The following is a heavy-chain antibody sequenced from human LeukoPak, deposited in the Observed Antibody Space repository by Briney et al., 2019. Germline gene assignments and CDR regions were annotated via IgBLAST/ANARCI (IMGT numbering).Heavy chain of an antibody. CDR2: ISSSSSYI. J-gene: IGHJ4*02. Sequence: GGSLRLSCAASGFTFSSYSMNWVRQAPGKGLEWVSSISSSSSYIYYADSVKGRFTISRDNAKNSLYLQMNSLRAEDTAVYYCARAPFVGDPDLFDYWGQGTLVTVSS. CDR1: GFTFSSYS. CDR3: ARAPFVGDPDLFDY. D-gene: IGHD1-14*01. V-gene: IGHV3-21*01.